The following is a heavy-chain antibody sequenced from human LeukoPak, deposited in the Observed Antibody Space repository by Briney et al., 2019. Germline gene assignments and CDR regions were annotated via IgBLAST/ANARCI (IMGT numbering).Heavy chain of an antibody. J-gene: IGHJ4*02. V-gene: IGHV4-4*02. CDR3: ARGYYRSNYFDY. CDR1: GVSISSSNW. D-gene: IGHD2-21*01. Sequence: PSETLSLTCAVSGVSISSSNWWHWVRQPPGKGLEWIGEIYHSGSTNYNPSLKSRVTISVDTSKNQFSLKLSSVTAADTAVYYCARGYYRSNYFDYWGQGTLVTVSS. CDR2: IYHSGST.